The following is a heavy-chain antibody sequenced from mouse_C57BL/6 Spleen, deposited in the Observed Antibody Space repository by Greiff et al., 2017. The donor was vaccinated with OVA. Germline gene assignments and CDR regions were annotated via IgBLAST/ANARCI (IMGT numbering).Heavy chain of an antibody. J-gene: IGHJ4*01. CDR1: GYTFTDYY. CDR2: INPNNGGT. V-gene: IGHV1-26*01. D-gene: IGHD2-1*01. CDR3: ARHIYSLFYYAMDY. Sequence: EVQLQQSGPELVKPGASVKISCKASGYTFTDYYMNWVKQSHGKSLEWIGDINPNNGGTSYNQKFKGKATLTVDKSSSTAYMELRSLTSEDSAVYYCARHIYSLFYYAMDYWGQGTSVTVSS.